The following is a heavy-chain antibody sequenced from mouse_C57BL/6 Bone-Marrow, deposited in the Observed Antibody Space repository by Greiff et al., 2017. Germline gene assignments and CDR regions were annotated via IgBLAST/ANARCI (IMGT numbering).Heavy chain of an antibody. D-gene: IGHD1-1*01. CDR1: GFTFSSYG. V-gene: IGHV5-6*01. J-gene: IGHJ1*03. Sequence: EVKLVESGGDLVKPGGSLKLSCAASGFTFSSYGMSWVRQTPDKRLEWVATISSGGSYTYYPDSVKGRFTISRDNAKNTLYLQMSSLKSEDTAMYYCARHRYGSSSGYFDVWGTGTTVTVSS. CDR2: ISSGGSYT. CDR3: ARHRYGSSSGYFDV.